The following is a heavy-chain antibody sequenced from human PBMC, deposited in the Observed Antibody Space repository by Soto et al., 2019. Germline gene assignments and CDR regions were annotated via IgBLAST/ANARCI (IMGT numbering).Heavy chain of an antibody. CDR1: GFTFSSYG. J-gene: IGHJ6*02. CDR3: ARDSALWDYGMDV. D-gene: IGHD1-26*01. V-gene: IGHV3-33*01. Sequence: QVQLVESGGGVVQPGRSLRLSCAVAGFTFSSYGMHWVRQAPGKGLEWVAVIWYDGSNKYYADSVKGRFTISRDNSKNTLYLQMNSLRADDTAVYHCARDSALWDYGMDVWGQGTTVTVSS. CDR2: IWYDGSNK.